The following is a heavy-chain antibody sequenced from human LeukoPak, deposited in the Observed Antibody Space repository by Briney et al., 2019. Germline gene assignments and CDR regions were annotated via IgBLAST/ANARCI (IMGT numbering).Heavy chain of an antibody. CDR1: GFTFSSYG. CDR3: HLSVVGSSGYYPQYYFDY. V-gene: IGHV3-30*02. J-gene: IGHJ4*02. Sequence: PGGSLRLSCAASGFTFSSYGMHWVRQAPGKGLEWVAFIRYDGSNKYYADSVKGRFTISRDNSKNTLYLQMNSLRAEDTAVYYCHLSVVGSSGYYPQYYFDYWGQGTLVTVSS. CDR2: IRYDGSNK. D-gene: IGHD3-22*01.